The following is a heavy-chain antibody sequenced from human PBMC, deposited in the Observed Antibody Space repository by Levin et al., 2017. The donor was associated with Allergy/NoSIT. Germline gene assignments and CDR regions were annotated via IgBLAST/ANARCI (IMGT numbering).Heavy chain of an antibody. CDR2: IYWDDDR. J-gene: IGHJ4*02. D-gene: IGHD3-22*01. Sequence: SGPTLVKPTQTLTLTCTFSGFSLSTFGVGVGWIRQPPGKALEWLALIYWDDDRRYSPSLKSRLTITKDTSKNQVVLTMTNMDPVDAATYYCAQRLEPGETSGYYSVYFDSWGQGTLVTVSS. V-gene: IGHV2-5*02. CDR3: AQRLEPGETSGYYSVYFDS. CDR1: GFSLSTFGVG.